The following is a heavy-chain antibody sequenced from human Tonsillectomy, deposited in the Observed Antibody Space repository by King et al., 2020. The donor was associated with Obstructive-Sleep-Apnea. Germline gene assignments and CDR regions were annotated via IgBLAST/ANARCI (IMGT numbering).Heavy chain of an antibody. CDR2: ISSSSSYT. CDR1: GFTFSDYY. Sequence: VQLVESGGGLVKPGGSLRLSCAASGFTFSDYYMSWIRQAPGKGLEWVSYISSSSSYTNYADSVKGRFNISRDNAKNSLYLQMNSLRAEDTAVYYCAGDRGEYYDSSGYYYVKDYWGQGTLVTVSS. J-gene: IGHJ4*02. D-gene: IGHD3-22*01. V-gene: IGHV3-11*06. CDR3: AGDRGEYYDSSGYYYVKDY.